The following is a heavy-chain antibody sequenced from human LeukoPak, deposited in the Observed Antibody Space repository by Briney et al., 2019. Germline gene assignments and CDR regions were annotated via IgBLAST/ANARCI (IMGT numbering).Heavy chain of an antibody. V-gene: IGHV1-2*02. D-gene: IGHD2-15*01. CDR2: INPNSGGT. CDR3: ARGIGYCSGGSCYPPYYYYMDV. CDR1: GYTFTGYY. J-gene: IGHJ6*03. Sequence: GASVKVSCKASGYTFTGYYMHWVRQAPGQGLEWMGWINPNSGGTNYAQKFQGRVTMTRDTSISTAYMELSRLRSDDTAVYYCARGIGYCSGGSCYPPYYYYMDVWGKGTTVTVSS.